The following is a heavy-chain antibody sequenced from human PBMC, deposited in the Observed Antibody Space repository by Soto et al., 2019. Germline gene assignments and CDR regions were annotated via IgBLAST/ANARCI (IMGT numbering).Heavy chain of an antibody. J-gene: IGHJ4*03. V-gene: IGHV3-64D*08. CDR3: LKPYDY. Sequence: MHWVRQAPGKGLEYVSAISSNGGSTYYADSVKGRFTIPRDNSKNTLYLQMSSLRAEDTAVYYCLKPYDYWGHGSLVTVS. CDR2: ISSNGGST.